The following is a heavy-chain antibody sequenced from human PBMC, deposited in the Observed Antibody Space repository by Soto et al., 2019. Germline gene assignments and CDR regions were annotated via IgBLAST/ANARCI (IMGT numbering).Heavy chain of an antibody. CDR2: IDWDDDK. Sequence: GSGPTLVNPTQTLTLTCTFSGFSLSTSGVCVSWIRQPPGKALEWLARIDWDDDKYYSTSLRTRLTISKDTSKNQVVLTMTNMDPVDTATYYCARMRLMTDYSSTPSLGYYMDVWGKGTTVTVSS. V-gene: IGHV2-70*11. D-gene: IGHD6-19*01. CDR1: GFSLSTSGVC. CDR3: ARMRLMTDYSSTPSLGYYMDV. J-gene: IGHJ6*03.